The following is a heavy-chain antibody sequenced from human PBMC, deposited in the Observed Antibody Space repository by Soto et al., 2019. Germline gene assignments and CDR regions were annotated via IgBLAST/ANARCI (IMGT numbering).Heavy chain of an antibody. D-gene: IGHD6-25*01. CDR2: IYYSGST. CDR1: GGSISGTTYY. CDR3: ARDQLSSGLYVWFDP. J-gene: IGHJ5*02. V-gene: IGHV4-39*02. Sequence: SETLSLTCTVSGGSISGTTYYWAWIRQPPGQGLEWIGSIYYSGSTYYNPSLKSRVTISVDPSKNQFSLSLHSVTAADTAVYYCARDQLSSGLYVWFDPWGQGTLVTVSS.